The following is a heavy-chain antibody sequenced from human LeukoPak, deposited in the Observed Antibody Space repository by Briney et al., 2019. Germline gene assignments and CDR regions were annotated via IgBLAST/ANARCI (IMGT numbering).Heavy chain of an antibody. V-gene: IGHV1-18*01. D-gene: IGHD4-17*01. Sequence: GASVKVSCKASGYTFTSYGISWVRQAPGQGLEWKGWISAYNGNTNYAQKLQGRVTMTTDTSTSTAYMELRSLRSDDTAVYYCARGGDYGDRNDAFDIWGQGTMVTVSS. CDR1: GYTFTSYG. CDR2: ISAYNGNT. CDR3: ARGGDYGDRNDAFDI. J-gene: IGHJ3*02.